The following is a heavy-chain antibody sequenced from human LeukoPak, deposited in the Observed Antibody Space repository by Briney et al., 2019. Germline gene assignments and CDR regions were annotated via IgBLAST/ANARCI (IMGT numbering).Heavy chain of an antibody. D-gene: IGHD3-22*01. V-gene: IGHV3-11*03. CDR2: VSSSSSYT. CDR1: GFTFRDYY. CDR3: ARTYYYDSSGDYGPFDY. Sequence: PGGSLRLSRAASGFTFRDYYMSWIRQAPGRGLEWVSYVSSSSSYTNYADSVKGRFTISRDNAKNSLYLQMNSVRAEDTAVYYCARTYYYDSSGDYGPFDYWGQGTLVTVSS. J-gene: IGHJ4*02.